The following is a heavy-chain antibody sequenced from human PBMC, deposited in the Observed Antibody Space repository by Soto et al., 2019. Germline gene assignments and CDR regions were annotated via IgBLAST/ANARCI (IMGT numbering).Heavy chain of an antibody. D-gene: IGHD6-19*01. V-gene: IGHV3-30*18. Sequence: PGGSLRLSCAASGFTFSSYGMHWVRQAPGKGLEWVAVISYDGSNKYYADSVKGRFTISRDNSKNTLYLQMNSLRAEDTAVYYCAKYRTSSGWFDYWGQGTLVTVSS. CDR3: AKYRTSSGWFDY. CDR1: GFTFSSYG. CDR2: ISYDGSNK. J-gene: IGHJ4*02.